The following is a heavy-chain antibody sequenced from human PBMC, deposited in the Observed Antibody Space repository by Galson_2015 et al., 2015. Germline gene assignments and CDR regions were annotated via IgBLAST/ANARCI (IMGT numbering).Heavy chain of an antibody. Sequence: SVKVSCKASGGTFSSYAISWVRQAPGQGLEWMGGIIPIFGTANYAQKFQGRVTITADESTSTAYMELSSLRSEDTAVYYCARDQGIVVVPAAMNWFDPWGQGTLVTVSS. CDR3: ARDQGIVVVPAAMNWFDP. D-gene: IGHD2-2*01. CDR2: IIPIFGTA. V-gene: IGHV1-69*13. CDR1: GGTFSSYA. J-gene: IGHJ5*02.